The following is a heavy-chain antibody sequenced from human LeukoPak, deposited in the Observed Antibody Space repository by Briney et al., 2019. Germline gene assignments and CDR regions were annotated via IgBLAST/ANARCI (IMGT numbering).Heavy chain of an antibody. V-gene: IGHV3-23*01. Sequence: GGSLRLSCAASGFTFNNYVMNWVRQAPGKGLEWVSCISVSGDSTFYADSVKGRFTISRDDSQNTLYLQLNSLRGEDTAIYYCARGYSTSCYTWLDPWGQGTLVTVSS. CDR1: GFTFNNYV. D-gene: IGHD2-2*01. CDR3: ARGYSTSCYTWLDP. J-gene: IGHJ5*02. CDR2: ISVSGDST.